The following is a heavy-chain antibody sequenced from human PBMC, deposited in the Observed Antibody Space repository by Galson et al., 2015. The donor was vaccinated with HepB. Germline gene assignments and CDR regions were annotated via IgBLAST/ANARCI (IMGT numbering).Heavy chain of an antibody. D-gene: IGHD1-26*01. Sequence: SLRLSCAASGFTFSNAWMKWVRQAPGKGLEWVGRIKRKSDGGTIDYGAPVEGRFSISRDDSKNTLYLQMNSLKTEDTAAYYCASDSGTHGLGYWGQGTLVTVSS. CDR2: IKRKSDGGTI. CDR3: ASDSGTHGLGY. V-gene: IGHV3-15*07. CDR1: GFTFSNAW. J-gene: IGHJ4*02.